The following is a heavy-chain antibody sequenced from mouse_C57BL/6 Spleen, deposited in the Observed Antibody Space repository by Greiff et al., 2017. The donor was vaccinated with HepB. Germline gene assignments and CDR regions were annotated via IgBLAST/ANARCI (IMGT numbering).Heavy chain of an antibody. CDR2: IYPSDSET. J-gene: IGHJ2*01. CDR3: ARSDYGSSRYFDY. CDR1: GYTFTSYW. Sequence: QVHVKQPGAELVRPGSSVKLSCKASGYTFTSYWMDWVKQRPGQGLEWIGNIYPSDSETHYNQKFKDKATLTVDKSSSTAYMQLSSLTSEDSAVYYCARSDYGSSRYFDYWGQGTTLTVSS. V-gene: IGHV1-61*01. D-gene: IGHD1-1*01.